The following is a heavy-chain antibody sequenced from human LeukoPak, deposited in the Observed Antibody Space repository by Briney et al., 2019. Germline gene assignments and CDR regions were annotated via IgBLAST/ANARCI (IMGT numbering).Heavy chain of an antibody. D-gene: IGHD3-9*01. J-gene: IGHJ6*02. Sequence: SETLSLTCTVSGGSISSYYWSRIRQPPGKGLEWIGYIYYSGSTNYNPSLKSRVTISVDTSKNQFSLKLSSVTAADTAVYYCARIIRDYDILTGSGYYYGMDVWGQGTTVTVSS. CDR2: IYYSGST. V-gene: IGHV4-59*01. CDR3: ARIIRDYDILTGSGYYYGMDV. CDR1: GGSISSYY.